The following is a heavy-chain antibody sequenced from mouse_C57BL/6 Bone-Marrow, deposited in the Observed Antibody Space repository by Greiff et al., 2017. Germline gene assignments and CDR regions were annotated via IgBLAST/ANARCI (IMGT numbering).Heavy chain of an antibody. J-gene: IGHJ1*03. Sequence: EVQLQQSGPELVKPGASVKISCKASGYSFTGYYMNWVKQSPEKSLEWIGEINPSTGGTTYNQKFKAKATLTVDKSSSTAYMQLKSLTSEDSAVYYCARWGYYYGSREGYFDVWGTGTTVTVSS. CDR3: ARWGYYYGSREGYFDV. CDR1: GYSFTGYY. D-gene: IGHD1-1*01. V-gene: IGHV1-42*01. CDR2: INPSTGGT.